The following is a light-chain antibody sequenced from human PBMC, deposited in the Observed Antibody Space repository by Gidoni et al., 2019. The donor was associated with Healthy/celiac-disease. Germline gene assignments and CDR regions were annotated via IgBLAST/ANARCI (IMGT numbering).Light chain of an antibody. V-gene: IGKV3-11*01. CDR3: QQRCNWPLT. CDR1: QSVSSY. J-gene: IGKJ4*01. Sequence: ILLTQSPAPLSSSPGERATISCRASQSVSSYLAWYQQKPGQAPRLLIYDASNRATGIPARFSGSGSGTDFTLTISSLEPEDFAVYYCQQRCNWPLTFGGGTKVEIK. CDR2: DAS.